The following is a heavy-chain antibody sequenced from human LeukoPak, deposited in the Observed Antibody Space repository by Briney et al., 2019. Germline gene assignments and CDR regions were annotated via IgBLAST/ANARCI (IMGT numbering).Heavy chain of an antibody. CDR3: AKDSDSSGYYHLLSFDY. J-gene: IGHJ4*02. Sequence: GGSLRLSCAASGFTFSSYAMSWVRQAPGKGLEWVSAISGSGGSTYYADSVKGRFTISRDNSKNTLYLQMNSLRAEDTAVYYCAKDSDSSGYYHLLSFDYWGQGTLVTVSS. CDR2: ISGSGGST. CDR1: GFTFSSYA. V-gene: IGHV3-23*01. D-gene: IGHD3-22*01.